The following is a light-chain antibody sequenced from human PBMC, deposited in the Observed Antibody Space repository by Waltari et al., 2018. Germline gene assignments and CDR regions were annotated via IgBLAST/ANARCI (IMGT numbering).Light chain of an antibody. CDR1: AIGSKN. J-gene: IGLJ6*01. Sequence: SYEVTQPHSVSVSPGQTARITCGGSAIGSKNVQWYKQRPPQAPVLVIYAVNNRPSGIPDRFSGSNSMNTASLTISGVEAGDEADYYCQVWDDGSKDVFGSGTKLTVL. V-gene: IGLV3-21*02. CDR3: QVWDDGSKDV. CDR2: AVN.